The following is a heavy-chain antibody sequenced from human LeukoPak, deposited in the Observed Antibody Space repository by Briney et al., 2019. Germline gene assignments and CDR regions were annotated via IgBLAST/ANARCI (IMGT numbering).Heavy chain of an antibody. CDR2: IYPGDSDA. V-gene: IGHV5-51*01. Sequence: GESLNISCKGSGYSFNSYWIGWVRQMPGKGLKWMGIIYPGDSDARCSPSFQGQVTISADKSISTAYLQWSSLKASDTAMYYCARRRDLYSGSYYPFDYWGQGTLVTVSS. D-gene: IGHD1-26*01. CDR3: ARRRDLYSGSYYPFDY. J-gene: IGHJ4*02. CDR1: GYSFNSYW.